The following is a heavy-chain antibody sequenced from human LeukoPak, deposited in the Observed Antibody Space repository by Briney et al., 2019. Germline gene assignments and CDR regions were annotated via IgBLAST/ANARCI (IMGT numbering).Heavy chain of an antibody. V-gene: IGHV3-21*01. CDR2: ISSSSSYI. J-gene: IGHJ4*02. CDR1: GFTFSSYS. CDR3: ARSPFITGTTRYFDY. D-gene: IGHD1-7*01. Sequence: PGGSLRLSCAASGFTFSSYSMNWVRQAPGTGREWVSSISSSSSYIYYADSVKGRFTISRDNAKNSLYLQMNSLRAEDTAVYYCARSPFITGTTRYFDYWGQGTLVTVSS.